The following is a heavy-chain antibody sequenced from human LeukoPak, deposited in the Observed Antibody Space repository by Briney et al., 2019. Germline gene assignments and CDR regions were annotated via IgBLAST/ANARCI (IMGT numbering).Heavy chain of an antibody. D-gene: IGHD5-24*01. CDR2: IKSNTDGGTT. CDR3: TTAAESWLQPDY. J-gene: IGHJ4*02. CDR1: GFTFSNVG. Sequence: GGSLRLSCAASGFTFSNVGVSWVRQAPGKGLEWVGRIKSNTDGGTTHYAVPVKGRFIISRDDSKNTLYLQMNSLKTKDTALYYCTTAAESWLQPDYWGQGTRVTVSS. V-gene: IGHV3-15*01.